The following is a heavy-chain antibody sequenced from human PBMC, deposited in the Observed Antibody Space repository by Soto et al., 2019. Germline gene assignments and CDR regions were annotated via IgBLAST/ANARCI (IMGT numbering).Heavy chain of an antibody. CDR2: IKPDGSEK. D-gene: IGHD3-22*01. CDR1: GFTFSSYW. Sequence: PGVSLRLSCAASGFTFSSYWMSWVRQAPGKRLEWVANIKPDGSEKWYVDSVKGRFTISRDNAKNSLYLQVNSLRAEDTAVYYCARGDYYDTTGPFSDAFDIWGQGTMVTVSS. CDR3: ARGDYYDTTGPFSDAFDI. V-gene: IGHV3-7*04. J-gene: IGHJ3*02.